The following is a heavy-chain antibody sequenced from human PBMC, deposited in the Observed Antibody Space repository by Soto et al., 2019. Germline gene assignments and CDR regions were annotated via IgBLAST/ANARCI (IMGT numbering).Heavy chain of an antibody. J-gene: IGHJ5*02. D-gene: IGHD3-22*01. CDR1: GFTFSSYG. CDR2: ISYDGSNK. V-gene: IGHV3-30*18. Sequence: GGSLRLSCAASGFTFSSYGMHWVRQAPGKGLEWVAVISYDGSNKYYADSVKGRFTISRDNSKNTLYLQMNSLRAEDTAVYYCAKDLRHYYDSSGYPWFDPWGQGTLVTVSS. CDR3: AKDLRHYYDSSGYPWFDP.